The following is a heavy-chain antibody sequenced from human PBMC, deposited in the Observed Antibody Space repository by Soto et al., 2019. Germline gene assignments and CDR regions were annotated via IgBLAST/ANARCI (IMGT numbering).Heavy chain of an antibody. V-gene: IGHV4-34*01. D-gene: IGHD5-12*01. CDR2: INHSGST. CDR3: ASGLNIVATIRLGV. CDR1: GGSFSGYY. J-gene: IGHJ6*04. Sequence: SETLSLTCAVYGGSFSGYYWSWIRQPPGKGLEWIGEINHSGSTNYSPSLKSRVTVSVDTSKNQFSLKLSSVTAADTAVYYCASGLNIVATIRLGVWGKGTTVTVSS.